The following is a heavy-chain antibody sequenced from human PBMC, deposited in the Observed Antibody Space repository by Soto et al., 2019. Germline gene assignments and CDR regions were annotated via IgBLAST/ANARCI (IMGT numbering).Heavy chain of an antibody. CDR3: AREWRVGAGAYYFDY. Sequence: QLQLQESGPGLVKPSETLSLTCTVSGGSVSISSNYWGWIRQPPGKGLEWIANIYYSGSTYYNPSLKSRVPISLDTSKNQFSLQLSSVTAAVPAVYYCAREWRVGAGAYYFDYWGQGTLVTVSS. D-gene: IGHD3-3*01. J-gene: IGHJ4*02. CDR2: IYYSGST. CDR1: GGSVSISSNY. V-gene: IGHV4-39*01.